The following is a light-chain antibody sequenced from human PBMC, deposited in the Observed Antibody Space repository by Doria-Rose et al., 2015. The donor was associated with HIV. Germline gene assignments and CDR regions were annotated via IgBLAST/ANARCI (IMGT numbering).Light chain of an antibody. Sequence: TQSPGTLSLSPGERATLSCRACQRVKSSYLAWYQQKPGQAPRLLIYDASRATGIPDRFSGSGSGTDSTLTISRLEPEDVAVYYCQQYGTSRGTFGQGTRLEIK. CDR2: DAS. CDR1: QRVKSSY. J-gene: IGKJ5*01. CDR3: QQYGTSRGT. V-gene: IGKV3-20*01.